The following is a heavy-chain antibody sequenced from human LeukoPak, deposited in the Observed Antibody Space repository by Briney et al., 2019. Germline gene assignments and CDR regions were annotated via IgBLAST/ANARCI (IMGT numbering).Heavy chain of an antibody. CDR2: IYYSGST. V-gene: IGHV4-59*01. CDR3: PREGATFGGKRAAALFRWFRL. D-gene: IGHD6-13*01. Sequence: KSSETLSLTCTVSGGSISSYYWSWLRQPPGKGLEWIGYIYYSGSTNYNPSLKSRVTISVDTSKNQFSLKLSSVTAADTAVYYCPREGATFGGKRAAALFRWFRLWGQGTLVTVSS. CDR1: GGSISSYY. J-gene: IGHJ5*02.